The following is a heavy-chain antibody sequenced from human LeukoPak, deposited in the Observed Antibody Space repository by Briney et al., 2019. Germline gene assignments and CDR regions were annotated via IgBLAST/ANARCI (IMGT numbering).Heavy chain of an antibody. V-gene: IGHV3-7*01. CDR1: GFTFSSYW. Sequence: GGSLRLSCAASGFTFSSYWMTWVRQAPGKGLEWVANIERDGSEENYVDSVKGRFTISRDNAKNSLFLQMSSLGAEDAAVYYCARNADYYDSSGYYDAFDIWGQGTMVTVSS. CDR3: ARNADYYDSSGYYDAFDI. J-gene: IGHJ3*02. D-gene: IGHD3-22*01. CDR2: IERDGSEE.